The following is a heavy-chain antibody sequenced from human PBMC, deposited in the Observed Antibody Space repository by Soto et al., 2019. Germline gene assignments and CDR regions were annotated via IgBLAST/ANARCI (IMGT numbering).Heavy chain of an antibody. CDR3: ARGGHIAVVTASFDN. Sequence: QVQLVQSGAEVRKPGASVKVSCKPSGYTFNTYYLHWLRQAPGQALEWMGVIHPSGGGTTYAQKXLCXXTXTRDTSTTTVFMELSSLRSDDTAVYYCARGGHIAVVTASFDNWGQGTLVTVSS. D-gene: IGHD2-21*02. CDR2: IHPSGGGT. J-gene: IGHJ4*02. CDR1: GYTFNTYY. V-gene: IGHV1-46*02.